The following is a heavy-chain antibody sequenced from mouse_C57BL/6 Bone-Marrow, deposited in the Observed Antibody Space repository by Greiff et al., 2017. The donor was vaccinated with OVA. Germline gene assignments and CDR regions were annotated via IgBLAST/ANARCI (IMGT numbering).Heavy chain of an antibody. V-gene: IGHV2-2*01. D-gene: IGHD1-1*01. CDR2: IWSGGST. CDR3: ARNSPTTLVEGYFDV. Sequence: QVQLQQSGPGLVQPSQSLSITCTVSGFSLTSYGVHWVRQSPGKGLEWLGVIWSGGSTDYNAAFISRLSISKDNSKSQVFFKMNSLQADDTAIYYCARNSPTTLVEGYFDVWGTGTTVTVSS. J-gene: IGHJ1*03. CDR1: GFSLTSYG.